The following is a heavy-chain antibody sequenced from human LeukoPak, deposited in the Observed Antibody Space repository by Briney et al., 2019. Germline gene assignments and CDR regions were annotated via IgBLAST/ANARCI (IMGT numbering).Heavy chain of an antibody. D-gene: IGHD6-13*01. J-gene: IGHJ4*02. Sequence: GGSLRLSCAASGFTFSSYAMHWVRQAPGKGLEWVAVISYDGSDKYYADSVKGRFTISRDNSKNTLYLQMNSLRAEDTAVYYCARARYSSLATLEYWGQGTLVTVSS. CDR1: GFTFSSYA. V-gene: IGHV3-30*04. CDR2: ISYDGSDK. CDR3: ARARYSSLATLEY.